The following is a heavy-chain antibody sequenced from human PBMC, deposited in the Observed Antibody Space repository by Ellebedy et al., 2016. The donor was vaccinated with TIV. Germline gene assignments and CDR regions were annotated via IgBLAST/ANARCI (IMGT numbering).Heavy chain of an antibody. J-gene: IGHJ4*02. Sequence: GESLKISCAASGFTFSSYDMNWVRQAPGKGLEWVSHISTSGYTKYYAESVKGRFTISRNNAKNSLYLQINRLRAEDTAVYYCVRELHSGSFPCFDCWGQGTLVTVSS. D-gene: IGHD1-26*01. CDR1: GFTFSSYD. CDR2: ISTSGYTK. V-gene: IGHV3-48*03. CDR3: VRELHSGSFPCFDC.